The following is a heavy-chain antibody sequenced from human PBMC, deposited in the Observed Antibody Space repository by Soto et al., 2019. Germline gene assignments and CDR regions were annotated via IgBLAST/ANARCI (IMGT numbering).Heavy chain of an antibody. Sequence: EVQLLESGGGLVQPGGSLRLSCAASGFTFSSYAMSWVRQAPGKGLEWVSAISGSGGSTYYADSVKGRFTISRDNSKNTLYLQMNSLRAEDTAVYYCAKDSPYYDYVWGSYRFDAFDIWGQGTMVTVSS. CDR3: AKDSPYYDYVWGSYRFDAFDI. CDR2: ISGSGGST. V-gene: IGHV3-23*01. CDR1: GFTFSSYA. J-gene: IGHJ3*02. D-gene: IGHD3-16*02.